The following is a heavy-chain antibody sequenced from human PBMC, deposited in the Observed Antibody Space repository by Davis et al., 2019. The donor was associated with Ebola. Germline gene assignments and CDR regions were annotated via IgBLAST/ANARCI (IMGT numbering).Heavy chain of an antibody. CDR3: ARRYNWNYGGDY. CDR2: ISGSGGST. V-gene: IGHV3-23*01. CDR1: GFTFSSYA. Sequence: PGGSLRLSCAASGFTFSSYAMSWVRQAPGKGLEWVSAISGSGGSTYYADSVKGRFTISRDNSKNTLYLQMNSLRAEDTAVYYCARRYNWNYGGDYWGQGTLVTVSS. D-gene: IGHD1-7*01. J-gene: IGHJ4*02.